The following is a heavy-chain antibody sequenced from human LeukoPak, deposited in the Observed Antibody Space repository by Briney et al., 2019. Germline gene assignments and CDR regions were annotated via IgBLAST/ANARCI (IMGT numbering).Heavy chain of an antibody. J-gene: IGHJ6*03. D-gene: IGHD5-18*01. CDR1: GFTFDRFT. Sequence: PGGSLRLSCAASGFTFDRFTIHWVRQTLGKGLEWVANIKQDGSEKYYVDSVKGRFTISRDNAKNSLYLQMNSLRAEDTAVYYCARVRGYSYYYYYYMDVWGKGTTVTISS. V-gene: IGHV3-7*01. CDR3: ARVRGYSYYYYYYMDV. CDR2: IKQDGSEK.